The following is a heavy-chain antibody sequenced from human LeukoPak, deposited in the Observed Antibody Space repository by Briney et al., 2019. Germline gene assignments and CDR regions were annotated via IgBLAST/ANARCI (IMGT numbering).Heavy chain of an antibody. CDR2: IIPIFGTA. Sequence: ASVKVSCKASGGTFSSYAISWVRQAPGQGLEWMGGIIPIFGTANYAQKFQGRVTITTDESTSTAYMELSSLRSEDTAVYYCASGPSSSYYYEYFQHWGQGTLVTVSS. CDR3: ASGPSSSYYYEYFQH. D-gene: IGHD3-22*01. CDR1: GGTFSSYA. J-gene: IGHJ1*01. V-gene: IGHV1-69*05.